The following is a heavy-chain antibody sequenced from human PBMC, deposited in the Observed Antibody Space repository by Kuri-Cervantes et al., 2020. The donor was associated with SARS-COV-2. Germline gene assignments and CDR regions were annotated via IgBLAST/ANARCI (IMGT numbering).Heavy chain of an antibody. J-gene: IGHJ4*02. Sequence: SLKISCAASGFTFSSYVMQLGRQAPGEGLEWVSSNSCGSTYYAESRKRRFTIFRNNSKNTLHLQMNSLTAEDTSVYYCARDAPSRRGGHWGQGTLVTVSS. CDR1: GFTFSSYV. V-gene: IGHV3-38-3*01. CDR3: ARDAPSRRGGH. CDR2: NSCGST. D-gene: IGHD3-16*01.